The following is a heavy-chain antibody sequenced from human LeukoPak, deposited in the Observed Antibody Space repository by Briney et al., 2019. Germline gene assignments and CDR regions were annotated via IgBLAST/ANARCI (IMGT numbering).Heavy chain of an antibody. CDR3: ARVLTLGAFDI. Sequence: SQTLSLTCAISGDSVSNNRATWIWIRQSPSRGLELLGRTYSRSKWYSDYAVSVKSRITIHPDTSKSHFSLHLNSVTPEDTAVYYCARVLTLGAFDIWGQGTMVTVSS. CDR2: TYSRSKWYS. CDR1: GDSVSNNRAT. J-gene: IGHJ3*02. V-gene: IGHV6-1*01.